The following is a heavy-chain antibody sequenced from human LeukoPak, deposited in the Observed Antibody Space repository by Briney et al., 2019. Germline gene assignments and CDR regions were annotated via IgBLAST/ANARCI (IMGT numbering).Heavy chain of an antibody. D-gene: IGHD3-10*01. CDR3: ARCITSKCYVSYGMDV. CDR1: GVTFSSYA. CDR2: IGGSGGRA. V-gene: IGHV3-23*01. J-gene: IGHJ6*01. Sequence: GGSLRLSCAASGVTFSSYAMSWVRQAPGEGLEWVSTIGGSGGRAYYADSVKGRFIISRDNSKNTLYLQMNSLRAEDPPFYYGARCITSKCYVSYGMDVWGQATTLPLSS.